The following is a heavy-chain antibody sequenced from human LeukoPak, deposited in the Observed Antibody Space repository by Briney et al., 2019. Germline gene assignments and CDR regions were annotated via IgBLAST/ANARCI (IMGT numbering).Heavy chain of an antibody. D-gene: IGHD6-19*01. Sequence: GGSLILSCAASGFTFNSYAMSWVRQAPGKGLEWVSAIRGSGGGTYYADSVKGRFTISRDNSKNTLYLQMNSLRDEDTALYYCAKAGTGVVGYFDYWGQGTLVTVSS. CDR2: IRGSGGGT. J-gene: IGHJ4*02. CDR3: AKAGTGVVGYFDY. V-gene: IGHV3-23*01. CDR1: GFTFNSYA.